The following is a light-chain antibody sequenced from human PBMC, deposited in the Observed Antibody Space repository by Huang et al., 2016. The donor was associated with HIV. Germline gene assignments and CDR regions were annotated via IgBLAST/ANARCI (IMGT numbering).Light chain of an antibody. CDR1: QNIGSD. V-gene: IGKV3-15*01. CDR3: QQYNNWPRGT. J-gene: IGKJ1*01. CDR2: GAS. Sequence: EIVMTQSPASLSVSPGERATLSCRASQNIGSDLAWYQQKAGQAPRLLIYGASTRATGIAARFSGSGSGTEFTLIINSLQSEDIAVYHCQQYNNWPRGTFGQGTKVEI.